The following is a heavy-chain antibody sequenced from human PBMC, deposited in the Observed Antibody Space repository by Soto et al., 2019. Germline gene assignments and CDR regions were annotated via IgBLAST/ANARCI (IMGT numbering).Heavy chain of an antibody. CDR1: GGTFSSYA. Sequence: VASVKVSCKASGGTFSSYAISWVRQAPGQGLEWMGGIIPIFGTANYAQKFQGRVTITADESTSTAYMELSSLRSEDTAVYYCARDSSGGNSYWFDPWGQGTLVTVSS. CDR2: IIPIFGTA. V-gene: IGHV1-69*13. J-gene: IGHJ5*02. D-gene: IGHD2-21*02. CDR3: ARDSSGGNSYWFDP.